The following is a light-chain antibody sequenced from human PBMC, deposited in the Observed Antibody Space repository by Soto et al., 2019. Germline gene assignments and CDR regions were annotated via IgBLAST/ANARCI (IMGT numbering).Light chain of an antibody. J-gene: IGKJ4*01. Sequence: DIQMTQSPSSLSASLGDRVTITCRASQGIGVYLAWIQQKPGKVPRLLIYAASALQSGVPSRFSGGGSGTDFTLTINSLQPEDVATYCCQKYNSAPLTFGGGTKVEIK. CDR2: AAS. CDR1: QGIGVY. CDR3: QKYNSAPLT. V-gene: IGKV1-27*01.